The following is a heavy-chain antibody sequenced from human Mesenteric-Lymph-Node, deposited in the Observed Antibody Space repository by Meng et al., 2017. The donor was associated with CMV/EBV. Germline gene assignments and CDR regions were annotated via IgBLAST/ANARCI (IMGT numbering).Heavy chain of an antibody. V-gene: IGHV4-39*07. CDR3: ARVGARASYYYYYGMDV. CDR2: INHSGST. J-gene: IGHJ6*02. Sequence: SETLSLTCTVSGGSISSTHNYWGWIRQPPGKGLEWIGEINHSGSTNYNPSLKSRVTISVDTSKNQFSLKLSSVTAADTAVYYCARVGARASYYYYYGMDVWGQGTTVTVSS. CDR1: GGSISSTHNY. D-gene: IGHD3-10*01.